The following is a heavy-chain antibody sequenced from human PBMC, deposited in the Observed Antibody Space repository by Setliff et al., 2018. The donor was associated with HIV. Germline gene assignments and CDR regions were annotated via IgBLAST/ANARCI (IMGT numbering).Heavy chain of an antibody. D-gene: IGHD2-8*01. CDR3: ASGSGYCTKGDCYIGVHRTPDKYYFDS. Sequence: GASVKVSCKASGYTFTSYAISWVRQAPGQGLEWMGGIIPIFGTANYAQKFQGRLTITTDQIMTTAYMELTSLRSEDTAVYYCASGSGYCTKGDCYIGVHRTPDKYYFDSWGQGTLVTVSS. CDR2: IIPIFGTA. CDR1: GYTFTSYA. V-gene: IGHV1-69*05. J-gene: IGHJ4*02.